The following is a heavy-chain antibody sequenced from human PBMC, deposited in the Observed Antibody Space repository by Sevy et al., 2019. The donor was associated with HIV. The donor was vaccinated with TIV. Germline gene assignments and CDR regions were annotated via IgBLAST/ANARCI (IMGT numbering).Heavy chain of an antibody. CDR2: ISGSSNYI. CDR1: EFTFSSYN. J-gene: IGHJ4*02. Sequence: GGSLRLSCAASEFTFSSYNMNWVRQAPGKGLEWVSFISGSSNYIYYAESVKGRFRISRDNVKDTLYLQMNSLRADDTAVYYCARGPPDGSYDYFDYWGQGTLVTVSS. CDR3: ARGPPDGSYDYFDY. V-gene: IGHV3-21*06. D-gene: IGHD1-26*01.